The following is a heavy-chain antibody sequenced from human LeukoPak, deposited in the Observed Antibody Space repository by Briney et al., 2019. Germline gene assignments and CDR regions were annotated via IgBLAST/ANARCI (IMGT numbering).Heavy chain of an antibody. Sequence: SETMSLTCAVSGGSISSNFWAWIRQPPGKGLEWIGYIYYTGSTNYNPSLKSRVSISIDTSKTQFSLNLTSVTAADTAVYYCAKERSSGWYGTTFDYWGPGSLVTVSS. V-gene: IGHV4-59*01. CDR3: AKERSSGWYGTTFDY. CDR1: GGSISSNF. J-gene: IGHJ4*02. CDR2: IYYTGST. D-gene: IGHD6-19*01.